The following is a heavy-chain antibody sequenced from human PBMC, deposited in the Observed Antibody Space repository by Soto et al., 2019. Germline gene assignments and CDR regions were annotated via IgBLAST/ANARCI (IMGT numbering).Heavy chain of an antibody. Sequence: QVQLQESGPGLVKPSQTLSLTCTVSGGSISSGNYYWSWIRQPPGKRLEWLGFISYSGSTYYNASLKSRVTISVDTSKNQFSLNLSFVTAADTAVYYCATMGTPATGLYYFDYWGQGTLVTVSS. CDR1: GGSISSGNYY. D-gene: IGHD1-7*01. CDR2: ISYSGST. V-gene: IGHV4-30-4*01. J-gene: IGHJ4*02. CDR3: ATMGTPATGLYYFDY.